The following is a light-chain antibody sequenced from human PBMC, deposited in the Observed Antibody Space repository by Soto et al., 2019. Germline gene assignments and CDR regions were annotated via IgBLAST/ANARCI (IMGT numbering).Light chain of an antibody. Sequence: EIVLTQSPATLSLSPGERATLCCRASKSVGSYLAWYQQKPGQAPRLLIYDASTRATGIPARFSGSGSGTDFTLTISSLEPEDFAVYFCQQRTNWPPVTFGGGTKVEFK. CDR2: DAS. J-gene: IGKJ4*01. V-gene: IGKV3-11*01. CDR3: QQRTNWPPVT. CDR1: KSVGSY.